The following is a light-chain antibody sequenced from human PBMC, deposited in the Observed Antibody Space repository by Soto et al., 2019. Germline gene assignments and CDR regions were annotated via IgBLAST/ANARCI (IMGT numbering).Light chain of an antibody. V-gene: IGLV1-51*02. CDR1: SSNIENNY. Sequence: QSVLTQPPSVSAAPGQTVTISCSGSSSNIENNYVSWYQQLPATAPQVLIYDNDKRPSGVPDRFSASKSGTSATLGITGLQTGDEADYYCGTWDSSLREVVFGGGTKLTVL. J-gene: IGLJ2*01. CDR2: DND. CDR3: GTWDSSLREVV.